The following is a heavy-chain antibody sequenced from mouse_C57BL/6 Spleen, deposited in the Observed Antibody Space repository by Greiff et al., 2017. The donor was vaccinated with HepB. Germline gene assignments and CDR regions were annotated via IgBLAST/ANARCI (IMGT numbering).Heavy chain of an antibody. Sequence: QVQLQQPGAELVKPGASVKLSCKASGYTFTSYWMHWVKQRPGQGLEWIGMIHPNSGSTNYNEKFKGKATLTADKSSSTAYMQLSSLTSEDSAVYFCARGTYYGSSYWYFDVWGTGTTVTVSS. J-gene: IGHJ1*03. CDR3: ARGTYYGSSYWYFDV. V-gene: IGHV1-64*01. CDR1: GYTFTSYW. CDR2: IHPNSGST. D-gene: IGHD1-1*01.